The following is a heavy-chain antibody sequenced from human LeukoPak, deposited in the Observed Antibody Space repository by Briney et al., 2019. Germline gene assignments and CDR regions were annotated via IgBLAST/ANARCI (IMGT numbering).Heavy chain of an antibody. D-gene: IGHD6-6*01. CDR1: GGSFSGCY. CDR2: INHSGST. J-gene: IGHJ4*02. Sequence: SETLSLTCAVYGGSFSGCYWSWIRQPPGKGLEWIGEINHSGSTNYNPSLKSRVTISVDTSKNQFSLKLSSVTAADTALYYCARGLRIAARLRDYWGQGTLVTVSS. V-gene: IGHV4-34*01. CDR3: ARGLRIAARLRDY.